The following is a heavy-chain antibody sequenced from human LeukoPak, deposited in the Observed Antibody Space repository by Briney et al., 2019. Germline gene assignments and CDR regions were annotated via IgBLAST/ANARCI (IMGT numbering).Heavy chain of an antibody. D-gene: IGHD3-10*01. CDR3: ARYYIEGRCFDY. CDR2: INPSGGST. Sequence: ASVKVSCRASGYTFTSYYIHWVRQAPGQGLEWMGLINPSGGSTNYAQKFQGRVTMTRDTSTSTVYMELSRLRSDDTAMYYCARYYIEGRCFDYWGLGTLVTVSS. CDR1: GYTFTSYY. J-gene: IGHJ4*02. V-gene: IGHV1-46*01.